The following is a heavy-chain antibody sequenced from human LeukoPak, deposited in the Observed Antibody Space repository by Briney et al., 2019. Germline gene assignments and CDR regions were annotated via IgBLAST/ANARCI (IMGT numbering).Heavy chain of an antibody. J-gene: IGHJ6*03. V-gene: IGHV3-7*01. D-gene: IGHD3-22*01. CDR3: ARGKADYYTSGGYRYYNYYYMDV. CDR1: GFTFRSYW. Sequence: GGSLRLSCAVSGFTFRSYWMTWVREDPGKRPEWVANIREDGSEKYYVDSVKGRFTASRDNGKNSLNLQMTSLRAEDTAVYYCARGKADYYTSGGYRYYNYYYMDVWGKGTTVTVSS. CDR2: IREDGSEK.